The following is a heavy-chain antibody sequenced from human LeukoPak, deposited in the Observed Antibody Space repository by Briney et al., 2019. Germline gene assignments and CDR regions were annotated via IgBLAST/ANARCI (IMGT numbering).Heavy chain of an antibody. V-gene: IGHV5-51*01. CDR3: ARGPTTLAFDY. CDR2: IYLGDSDA. CDR1: GYSFTSYW. J-gene: IGHJ4*02. Sequence: GESLKISGKGSGYSFTSYWIGWVRQMPGKGLEWMGIIYLGDSDARYSPSFQGQVTISADKSISTAYLQWSSLKASDTAMYYCARGPTTLAFDYWGQGTLVTVSS. D-gene: IGHD3-3*02.